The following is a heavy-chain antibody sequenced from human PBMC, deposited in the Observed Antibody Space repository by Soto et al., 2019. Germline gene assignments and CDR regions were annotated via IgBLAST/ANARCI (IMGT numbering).Heavy chain of an antibody. J-gene: IGHJ6*02. Sequence: SRPDSCTGCRQLPEKGMEWIGEINHSGSTNYNPSLKSRVTISVDTSKNQFSLKLTSVTAADTAVYYCAREGTCSSTSCPTYFPFGMDVWGQGTTVT. CDR1: SRPDS. CDR2: INHSGST. D-gene: IGHD2-2*01. CDR3: AREGTCSSTSCPTYFPFGMDV. V-gene: IGHV4-34*01.